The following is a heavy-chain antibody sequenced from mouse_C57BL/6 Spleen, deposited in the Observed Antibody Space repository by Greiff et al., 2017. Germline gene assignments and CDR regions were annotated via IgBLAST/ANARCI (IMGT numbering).Heavy chain of an antibody. D-gene: IGHD1-1*01. CDR3: AKGGGVFSAVVADFDY. J-gene: IGHJ2*01. V-gene: IGHV1-80*01. CDR2: IYPGDGDT. Sequence: QVQLQQSGAELVKPGASVKISCKASGYAFSSYCMNWVKQRPGKGLEWIGQIYPGDGDTNYNGKFKGKATLTADKSSSTAYMQLSSLTSGDSAVDFGAKGGGVFSAVVADFDYWGQGTTLTVSS. CDR1: GYAFSSYC.